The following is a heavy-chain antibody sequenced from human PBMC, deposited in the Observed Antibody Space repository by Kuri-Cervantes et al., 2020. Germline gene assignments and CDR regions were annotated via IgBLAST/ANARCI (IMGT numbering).Heavy chain of an antibody. CDR3: ATLLGNLISYYPDY. V-gene: IGHV3-21*01. J-gene: IGHJ4*02. Sequence: GGSLRLSCAASGFTFSSYSMNWVRQAPGKGLEWVSSISSSSSYIYYAGSVKGRFTISRDNAKNSLYLQMNSLRAEDTAVYYCATLLGNLISYYPDYWGQGTLVTVSS. D-gene: IGHD7-27*01. CDR1: GFTFSSYS. CDR2: ISSSSSYI.